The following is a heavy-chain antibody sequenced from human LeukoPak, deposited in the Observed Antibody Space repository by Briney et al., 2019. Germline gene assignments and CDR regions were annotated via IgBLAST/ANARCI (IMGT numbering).Heavy chain of an antibody. CDR2: IIPILGIA. V-gene: IGHV1-69*04. Sequence: GSSVKDSCKASGGTFSSYAISWVRQAPGQGLEWMGRIIPILGIANYAQKFQGRVTITADKSTSTTDMELSSLRSEDTAVYYCARQLSPPYYYDSSGYYQAYWGQGTLVTVSS. D-gene: IGHD3-22*01. J-gene: IGHJ1*01. CDR3: ARQLSPPYYYDSSGYYQAY. CDR1: GGTFSSYA.